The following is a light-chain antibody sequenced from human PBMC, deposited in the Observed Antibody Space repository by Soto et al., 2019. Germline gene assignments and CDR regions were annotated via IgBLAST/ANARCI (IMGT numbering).Light chain of an antibody. CDR3: LLYYGGAYV. J-gene: IGLJ1*01. V-gene: IGLV7-43*01. CDR1: TGAVTSGYY. CDR2: NTS. Sequence: QTVVTQEPSLTVSPGGTVTLTCASSTGAVTSGYYPNWFLQKPGQAPRALIYNTSNKHSWTPARFSGSLLGGKAALTLSSVQPEDEAEYYCLLYYGGAYVFGTGTKVTVL.